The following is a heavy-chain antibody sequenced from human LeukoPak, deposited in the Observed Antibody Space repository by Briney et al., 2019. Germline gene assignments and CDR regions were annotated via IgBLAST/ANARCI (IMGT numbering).Heavy chain of an antibody. J-gene: IGHJ6*03. CDR2: IWYDGSNK. CDR3: ARDRSSGSYYGYYYYYYMDD. D-gene: IGHD1-26*01. CDR1: GFTFSSYG. Sequence: GGSLRLSCAASGFTFSSYGMHWVRQAPGKGLEWVAVIWYDGSNKYYADSVKGRFTISRDNSKNTLYLQMNSLRAEDTAVYYCARDRSSGSYYGYYYYYYMDDWGKGTTVTVSS. V-gene: IGHV3-33*01.